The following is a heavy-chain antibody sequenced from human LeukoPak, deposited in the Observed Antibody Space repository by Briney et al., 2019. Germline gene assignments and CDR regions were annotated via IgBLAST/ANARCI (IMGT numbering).Heavy chain of an antibody. CDR1: GGSISSYY. CDR2: IYYSGST. J-gene: IGHJ6*03. Sequence: SETLSLTCTVSGGSISSYYWSWIRQPPGKGLEWIGYIYYSGSTNYNPSLKSRVTISVDTSKNQFSLKLSSVTAADTAVYYCARGRRGTIFGVATSNGYLYYCYYMDVWGKGTTVTVSS. CDR3: ARGRRGTIFGVATSNGYLYYCYYMDV. V-gene: IGHV4-59*01. D-gene: IGHD3-3*01.